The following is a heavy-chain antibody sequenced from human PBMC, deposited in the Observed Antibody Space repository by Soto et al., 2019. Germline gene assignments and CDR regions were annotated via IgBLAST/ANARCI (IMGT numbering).Heavy chain of an antibody. J-gene: IGHJ6*03. V-gene: IGHV4-59*01. Sequence: LEILSLTCTVSGGPIISYYWSWIRQPPGKGLEWIGYIYYSGSTNYNPSLKSRVTISVDTSKNQFSLKLSSVTAADTAVYYCARGHTAVPLLDYYYYMDVWGKGTTVTVS. D-gene: IGHD2-2*01. CDR2: IYYSGST. CDR3: ARGHTAVPLLDYYYYMDV. CDR1: GGPIISYY.